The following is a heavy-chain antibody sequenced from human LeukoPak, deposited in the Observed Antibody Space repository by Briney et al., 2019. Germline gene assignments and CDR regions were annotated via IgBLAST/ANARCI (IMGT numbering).Heavy chain of an antibody. CDR3: AGTYYYDSSGYYLFAEYFQH. CDR2: IYTSGST. V-gene: IGHV4-4*07. D-gene: IGHD3-22*01. Sequence: PSETLSLTCTVSGGSISSYYWSWIRQPAGKGLEWIGRIYTSGSTNYNPSLKSRVTMSVDTSENQFSLKLSSVTAADTAVYYCAGTYYYDSSGYYLFAEYFQHWGQGTLVTVSS. CDR1: GGSISSYY. J-gene: IGHJ1*01.